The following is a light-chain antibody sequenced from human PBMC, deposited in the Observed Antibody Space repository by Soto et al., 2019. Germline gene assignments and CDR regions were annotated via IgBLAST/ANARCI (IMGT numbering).Light chain of an antibody. J-gene: IGKJ1*01. V-gene: IGKV3-20*01. CDR1: QSVSNNY. CDR2: GAS. Sequence: EIVFTQSPGTLSLSPGERATLSCRASQSVSNNYLAWYQQKPGQAPRLLIYGASSRETGIQDRFSGSGSGTDFTLTVSSLEPDDFAVYYCQQYDSSTETFGQGTKVDIK. CDR3: QQYDSSTET.